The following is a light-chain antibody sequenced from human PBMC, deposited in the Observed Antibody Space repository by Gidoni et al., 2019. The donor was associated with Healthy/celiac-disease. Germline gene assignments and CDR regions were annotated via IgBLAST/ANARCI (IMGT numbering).Light chain of an antibody. V-gene: IGKV3-20*01. CDR3: QQHAT. Sequence: DIVLTQSPGTLSLSPGERATLSCRASQSVSSSYSAWYQQQPGQAPRLLIYGASSRATGIPDRFSGSGSGTDFTLTISRLEPEDFAVYYCQQHATFGQGTKLEIK. CDR1: QSVSSSY. CDR2: GAS. J-gene: IGKJ2*01.